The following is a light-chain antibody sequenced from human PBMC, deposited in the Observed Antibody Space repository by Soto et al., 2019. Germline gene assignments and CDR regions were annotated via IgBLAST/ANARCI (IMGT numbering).Light chain of an antibody. CDR2: DSS. Sequence: EIVLTQSPATLSLSPGARATLSCRARQSVCSSLAWYQQKPGQPPSLLIYDSSNRATGIPARFSGSGAGTDFTLAISSLEPEEFAVYYCQQRRELFTFGGGTKVEIK. CDR1: QSVCSS. V-gene: IGKV3-11*01. CDR3: QQRRELFT. J-gene: IGKJ4*01.